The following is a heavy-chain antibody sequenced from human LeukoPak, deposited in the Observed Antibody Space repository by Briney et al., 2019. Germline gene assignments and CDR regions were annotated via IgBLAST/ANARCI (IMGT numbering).Heavy chain of an antibody. Sequence: ASVKVSCKASGGTVSSYAISWVRQAPGQGLEWMGGIIPIFGTANYAQKFQGRVTITADESTSTAYMELSSLRSEDTAVYYCASWGPSKAARLVSDYWGQGTLVTVSS. V-gene: IGHV1-69*13. D-gene: IGHD6-6*01. CDR1: GGTVSSYA. CDR2: IIPIFGTA. CDR3: ASWGPSKAARLVSDY. J-gene: IGHJ4*02.